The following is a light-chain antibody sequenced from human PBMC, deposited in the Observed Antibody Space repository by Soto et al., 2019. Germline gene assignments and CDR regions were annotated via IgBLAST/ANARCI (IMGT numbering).Light chain of an antibody. CDR2: GAS. J-gene: IGKJ1*01. V-gene: IGKV3-20*01. CDR3: QQYGSSIWT. CDR1: HSISSSF. Sequence: EIVLTQPPGTLSLSPGERATLSCRASHSISSSFLAWYQQGPGQPPRLLIYGASSRAAGIPDRFSGSGSGTDFTLTISRLEPEDFAVYYCQQYGSSIWTFGQGTKVDIK.